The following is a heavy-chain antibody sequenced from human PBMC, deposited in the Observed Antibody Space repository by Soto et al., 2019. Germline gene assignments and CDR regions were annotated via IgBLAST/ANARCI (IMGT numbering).Heavy chain of an antibody. D-gene: IGHD3-10*01. J-gene: IGHJ6*02. V-gene: IGHV3-30*18. CDR3: AKDEVRTPSLYAMDV. Sequence: QVQLMESGGGVVQPGRSLRLSCAASGFTFSTYGMHWVRQAPGKGLEWAALISYDGSNRNSADSVKGRFTISRDNSKNTLYLQMNSLRVEDTAVYYCAKDEVRTPSLYAMDVWGQGTTVTVSS. CDR1: GFTFSTYG. CDR2: ISYDGSNR.